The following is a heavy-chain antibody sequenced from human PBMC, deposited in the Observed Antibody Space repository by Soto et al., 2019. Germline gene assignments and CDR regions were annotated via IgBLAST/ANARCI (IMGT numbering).Heavy chain of an antibody. CDR3: ATHYFGSGSYYRFDN. CDR2: ISASDGST. CDR1: GYAFSFG. D-gene: IGHD3-10*01. Sequence: ASVKVSCKASGYAFSFGFSWVRQAPGQGLEWMGWISASDGSTNSAQKFRGRISSTTDTSTNTAYMDLLSLTSDDTAVYFCATHYFGSGSYYRFDNWGQGTLVTVSS. V-gene: IGHV1-18*01. J-gene: IGHJ4*02.